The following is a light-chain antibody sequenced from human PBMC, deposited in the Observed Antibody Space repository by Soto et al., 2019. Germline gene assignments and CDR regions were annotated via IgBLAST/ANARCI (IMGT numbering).Light chain of an antibody. CDR3: QQYGSSPRALT. CDR2: GAS. CDR1: QSVSSSY. V-gene: IGKV3-20*01. J-gene: IGKJ4*01. Sequence: EIVLTQSPGTLSLSSGERATLSCRASQSVSSSYLAWYQQKPGQAPRLLIYGASSRATGIPDRFSGSGSGTDFTLTISRLEPEDFAVYYCQQYGSSPRALTFGGGTKVDIK.